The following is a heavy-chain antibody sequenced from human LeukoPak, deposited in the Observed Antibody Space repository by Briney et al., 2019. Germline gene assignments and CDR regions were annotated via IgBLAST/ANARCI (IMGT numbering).Heavy chain of an antibody. CDR1: GCSISSYY. CDR2: IYTSGST. D-gene: IGHD2-15*01. Sequence: PSETLSLTCTVSGCSISSYYWSWIRQPAGKGLEWIGRIYTSGSTNYNPSLKSRVTMSFDTSNNHFSLKLSTVTATDSAAYYYSRDPMSWWYGDPDAFDIWGQGTMVTVSS. CDR3: SRDPMSWWYGDPDAFDI. V-gene: IGHV4-4*07. J-gene: IGHJ3*02.